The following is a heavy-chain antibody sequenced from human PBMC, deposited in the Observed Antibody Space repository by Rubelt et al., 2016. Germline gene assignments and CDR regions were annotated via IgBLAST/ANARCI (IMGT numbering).Heavy chain of an antibody. D-gene: IGHD6-19*01. CDR2: INHSGST. CDR1: GGSFSGYY. Sequence: QVQLQQWGAGLLKPSETLSLTCAVYGGSFSGYYWSWIRQPPGKGLEWIGEINHSGSTYYNPSLKSRVTISVDTSKNQFSLKLSAGTAADTAVYYCARLSSGWYYFDYWGQGTLVTVSS. J-gene: IGHJ4*02. CDR3: ARLSSGWYYFDY. V-gene: IGHV4-34*01.